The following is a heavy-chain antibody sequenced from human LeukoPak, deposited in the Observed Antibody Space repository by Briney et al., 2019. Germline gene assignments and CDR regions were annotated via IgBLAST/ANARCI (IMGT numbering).Heavy chain of an antibody. CDR1: GFTFEEYA. Sequence: PGGSLRLSCAASGFTFEEYAMHWVRQAPGKGLEWVSGITWNSANILYADSVKGRFTISRDNAKNSLYLQMNSLRPDDMALYYCVKAVGVASLLVDALHIWGQGTMVTVSS. V-gene: IGHV3-9*03. D-gene: IGHD1-26*01. CDR2: ITWNSANI. J-gene: IGHJ3*02. CDR3: VKAVGVASLLVDALHI.